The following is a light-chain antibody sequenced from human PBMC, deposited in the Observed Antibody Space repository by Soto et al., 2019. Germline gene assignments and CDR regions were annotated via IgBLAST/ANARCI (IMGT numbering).Light chain of an antibody. Sequence: DIQMTQSPSSLSASVGGRVTITCRASQSISSYLHWYQQKPGKAPKLLIYAASNLQSGGPSRFSASGSGTDFTLTLNSLQPEDFATYYCQQSYSTPWTFGQGTKVEIK. CDR2: AAS. V-gene: IGKV1-39*01. CDR3: QQSYSTPWT. J-gene: IGKJ1*01. CDR1: QSISSY.